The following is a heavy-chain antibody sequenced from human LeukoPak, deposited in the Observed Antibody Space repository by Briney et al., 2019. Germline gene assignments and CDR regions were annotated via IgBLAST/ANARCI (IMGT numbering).Heavy chain of an antibody. D-gene: IGHD4-11*01. CDR2: INPNSGGT. V-gene: IGHV1-2*04. CDR1: GYTFTGYY. CDR3: ARALPFTVTTVGWFDP. Sequence: GASVKVSCKASGYTFTGYYMHWVRQAPGQGLEWMGWINPNSGGTNYAQKFQGWVTMTRDTSISTAYMELSSLRSEDTAVYYCARALPFTVTTVGWFDPWGQGTLVTVSS. J-gene: IGHJ5*02.